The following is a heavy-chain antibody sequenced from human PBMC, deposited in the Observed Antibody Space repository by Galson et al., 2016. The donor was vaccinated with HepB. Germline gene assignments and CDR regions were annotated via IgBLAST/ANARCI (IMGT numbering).Heavy chain of an antibody. CDR1: GGSISSGGYY. CDR2: THHSGST. D-gene: IGHD3-3*01. J-gene: IGHJ5*02. CDR3: ARSPGTIFGIVSLLDL. V-gene: IGHV4-31*03. Sequence: TLSLTCTVSGGSISSGGYYWSWLRPHPGKGLEWIGYTHHSGSTYYSPSLASRLAISVDTSKNQFSLNLSSVTAADTAVYYCARSPGTIFGIVSLLDLWGQGTLVTVSS.